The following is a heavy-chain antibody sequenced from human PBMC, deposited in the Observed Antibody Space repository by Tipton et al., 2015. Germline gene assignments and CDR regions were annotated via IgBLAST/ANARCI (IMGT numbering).Heavy chain of an antibody. CDR2: INSDSGDT. Sequence: QVQLVQSGTEVEKPGASVKVSCKASGYTFTVHYIHWVRQAPGHGLEWMGRINSDSGDTKYAQKFQGRVTMTRDTSISTAYMELNSLTSDDTAFYYCARGFNYGSYRVDDWGQGTLVIVSS. J-gene: IGHJ4*02. CDR3: ARGFNYGSYRVDD. V-gene: IGHV1-2*02. CDR1: GYTFTVHY. D-gene: IGHD3-10*01.